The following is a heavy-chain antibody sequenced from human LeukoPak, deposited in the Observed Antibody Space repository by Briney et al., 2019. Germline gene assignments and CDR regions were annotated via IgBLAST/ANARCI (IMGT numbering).Heavy chain of an antibody. CDR2: VHPETGYA. D-gene: IGHD1-14*01. Sequence: GASVKASCKTSGYPFTTYEINWVRQAAGQGLEWMGWVHPETGYADYAQKFQGRVTMTSDTSISTAYMELSSLRSDDTAVYFCARGPRNDPWGQGTLVTVSS. V-gene: IGHV1-8*01. CDR3: ARGPRNDP. J-gene: IGHJ5*02. CDR1: GYPFTTYE.